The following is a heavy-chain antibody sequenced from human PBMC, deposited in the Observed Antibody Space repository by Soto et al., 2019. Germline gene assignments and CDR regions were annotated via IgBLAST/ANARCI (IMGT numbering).Heavy chain of an antibody. V-gene: IGHV3-23*01. J-gene: IGHJ4*02. Sequence: EVQLLESGGGLVQPGGSLRLSCAASGFTFSSYAMSWVRQAPGKGLEWVSAISGSGGSTYYADSVKGRFTISRDNSKNQLYRQMNSVRAEDTAVYDCAKARPGIAAHLGLFDYWGQGTLVTVSS. CDR3: AKARPGIAAHLGLFDY. CDR2: ISGSGGST. CDR1: GFTFSSYA. D-gene: IGHD6-6*01.